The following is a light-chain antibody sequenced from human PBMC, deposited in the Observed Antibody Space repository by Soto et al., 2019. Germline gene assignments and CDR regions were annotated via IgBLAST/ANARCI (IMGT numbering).Light chain of an antibody. CDR2: EAS. V-gene: IGKV1-13*02. J-gene: IGKJ5*01. CDR3: QQYNSWPPIT. Sequence: GDRVTITCRASQDISSVLAWYQQKPGKAPNLLIYEASSLESGVPSRFSGSGSGTEFTLTISSLQSEDFAVYYCQQYNSWPPITFGQGTRLEIK. CDR1: QDISSV.